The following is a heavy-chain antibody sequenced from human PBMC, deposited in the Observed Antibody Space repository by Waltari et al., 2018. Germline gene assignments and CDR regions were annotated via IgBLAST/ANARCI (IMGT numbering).Heavy chain of an antibody. D-gene: IGHD6-25*01. CDR3: ARDRRHSGPFHFDY. Sequence: QVQLVESGGGVVQPGRSLRLSCAASGFTFSSYGMHWVRQAPGKGLEWVAVRWYDGSNKYYADSVKGRFTISRDNSKNTLYLQMNSLRAEDTAVYYCARDRRHSGPFHFDYWGQGTLVTVSS. CDR2: RWYDGSNK. J-gene: IGHJ4*02. CDR1: GFTFSSYG. V-gene: IGHV3-33*01.